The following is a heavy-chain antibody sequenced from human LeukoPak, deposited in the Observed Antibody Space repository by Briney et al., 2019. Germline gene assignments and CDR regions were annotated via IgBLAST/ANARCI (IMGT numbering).Heavy chain of an antibody. J-gene: IGHJ4*02. CDR3: VTNFDSSGYFGY. CDR2: VNTNTGNP. Sequence: GSVKVSCKASGYTFTSYYMHWVRQAPGQGLEWMGWVNTNTGNPTYAQGFTGRFVFSSDTSVSTAYLQIGSLKAEDTAVYYCVTNFDSSGYFGYWGQGTLVTVSS. V-gene: IGHV7-4-1*01. CDR1: GYTFTSYY. D-gene: IGHD3-22*01.